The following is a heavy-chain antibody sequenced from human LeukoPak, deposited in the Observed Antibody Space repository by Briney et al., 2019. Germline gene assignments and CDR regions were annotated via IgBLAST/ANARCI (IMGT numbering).Heavy chain of an antibody. V-gene: IGHV1-58*01. CDR1: GFTFSSYA. CDR3: AAGVAATLSWFDP. D-gene: IGHD2-15*01. CDR2: IVVSTGNT. J-gene: IGHJ5*02. Sequence: GTSVKVSCKASGFTFSSYAVQWVRLTRGQRLEWIGWIVVSTGNTNYAQNFQERVTITTDMSTRAAYMELSSLRSEDTAVYYCAAGVAATLSWFDPWGQGTPVTVSS.